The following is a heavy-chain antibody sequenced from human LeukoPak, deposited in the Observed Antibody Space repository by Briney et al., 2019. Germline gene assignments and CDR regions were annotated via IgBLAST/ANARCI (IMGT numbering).Heavy chain of an antibody. D-gene: IGHD3-3*01. V-gene: IGHV4-59*01. J-gene: IGHJ4*02. CDR1: GGSISSYY. CDR2: IYYSGST. Sequence: SETLSLTCTVSGGSISSYYWSWIRQPPGKRLEWIGHIYYSGSTNYNPSLKSRVTIPVDTSKNQFSLKLSSVTAVDTAVYYCASRSSIWSGYQDTLYYFDSWGQGTLVTVSS. CDR3: ASRSSIWSGYQDTLYYFDS.